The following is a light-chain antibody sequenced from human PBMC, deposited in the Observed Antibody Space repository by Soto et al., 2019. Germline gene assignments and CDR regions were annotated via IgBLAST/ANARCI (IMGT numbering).Light chain of an antibody. V-gene: IGKV1-5*01. CDR3: QQYNSYPGT. Sequence: DIQMTQSPSTPSASVGDRVTITCRASQSISSWLAWYQQKPGKAPKLLIYDASSLESGVPSRFSGSGSGTEFTLTISSLQPDDFATYYCQQYNSYPGTFGQGTKVDI. CDR2: DAS. J-gene: IGKJ1*01. CDR1: QSISSW.